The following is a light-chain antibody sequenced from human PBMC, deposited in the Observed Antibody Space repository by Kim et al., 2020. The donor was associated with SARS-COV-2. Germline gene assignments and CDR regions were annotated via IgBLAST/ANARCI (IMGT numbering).Light chain of an antibody. Sequence: PGERATRPCRARRTIKNNYLAGYQQTPGQAPSLLIYHTSTRAIGIPDRFSGGGSGTDFTLTISRLEPEDFAVYYCQQYESSPALTFGGGTKVDIK. J-gene: IGKJ4*02. CDR1: RTIKNNY. CDR3: QQYESSPALT. CDR2: HTS. V-gene: IGKV3-20*01.